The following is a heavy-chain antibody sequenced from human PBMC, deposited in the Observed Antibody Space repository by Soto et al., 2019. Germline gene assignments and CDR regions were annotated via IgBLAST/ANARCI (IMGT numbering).Heavy chain of an antibody. Sequence: GGSLRLSCAASGFTFSSYSMNWVRQAPGKGLEWVSYISSSSSTIYYADSVKGRFTISRDNAKNSLYLQMNSLRDEDTAVYYCAILQLERMPDAFDIWGQGTMVTVAS. CDR2: ISSSSSTI. CDR3: AILQLERMPDAFDI. D-gene: IGHD1-1*01. V-gene: IGHV3-48*02. CDR1: GFTFSSYS. J-gene: IGHJ3*02.